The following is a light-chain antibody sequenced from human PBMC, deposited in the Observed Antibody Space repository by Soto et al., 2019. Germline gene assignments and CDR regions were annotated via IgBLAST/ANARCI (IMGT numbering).Light chain of an antibody. Sequence: QSALTQPASVSGSLGQSITISCTGTRTDVGAYLYVSWYQHHPGKAPKLIIYEVSNRPSGVSNRFSGSKSGNTASLTISGLQPEDEADYYCNSYATSRTLQVLFGGGTKLTVL. CDR3: NSYATSRTLQVL. V-gene: IGLV2-14*01. J-gene: IGLJ2*01. CDR1: RTDVGAYLY. CDR2: EVS.